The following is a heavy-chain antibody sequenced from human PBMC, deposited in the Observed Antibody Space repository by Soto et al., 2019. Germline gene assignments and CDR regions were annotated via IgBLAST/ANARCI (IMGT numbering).Heavy chain of an antibody. CDR3: ARHNYGSGSTYFDY. CDR1: GGSISSSSYY. V-gene: IGHV4-61*05. Sequence: LSLTCTVSGGSISSSSYYWGWIRQPPGKGLEWIGYIYYSGSTNYNPSLKSRVTISVDTSKNQFSLKLNSMTAADTAVYYCARHNYGSGSTYFDYWGQGTLVTVSS. D-gene: IGHD3-10*01. CDR2: IYYSGST. J-gene: IGHJ4*02.